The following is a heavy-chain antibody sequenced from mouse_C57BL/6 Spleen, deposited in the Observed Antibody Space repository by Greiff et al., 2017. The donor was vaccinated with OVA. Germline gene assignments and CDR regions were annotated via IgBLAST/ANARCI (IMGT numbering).Heavy chain of an antibody. V-gene: IGHV1-52*01. D-gene: IGHD1-1*01. Sequence: QVQLKQPGAELVRPGSSVKLSCKASGYTFTSYWMHWVKQRPIQGLEWIGNIDPSDSETHYNQKFKDKATLTVDKSSSTAYMQLSSLTSEDSAVYYCARDWDYGPFAYWGQGTLVTVSA. CDR1: GYTFTSYW. J-gene: IGHJ3*01. CDR3: ARDWDYGPFAY. CDR2: IDPSDSET.